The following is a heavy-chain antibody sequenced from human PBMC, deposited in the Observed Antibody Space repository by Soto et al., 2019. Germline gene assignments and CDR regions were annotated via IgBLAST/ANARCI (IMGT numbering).Heavy chain of an antibody. CDR1: GFTFRSNG. D-gene: IGHD6-13*01. Sequence: QVELVESGGGVVQAGRSLRLSCAASGFTFRSNGMHWVRQAPGKGLEWVATIWYDSSNKYYADSVKGRFTISRDNSKNTLYVQMNNLRAEDTAVYYCTKEGTMGSSSWYYFDYWGQGTLVTVSS. CDR3: TKEGTMGSSSWYYFDY. J-gene: IGHJ4*02. V-gene: IGHV3-33*06. CDR2: IWYDSSNK.